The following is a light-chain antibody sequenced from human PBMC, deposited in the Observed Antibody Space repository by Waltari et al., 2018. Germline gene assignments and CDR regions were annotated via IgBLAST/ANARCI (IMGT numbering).Light chain of an antibody. CDR3: SSYISSSTLEL. CDR2: DVS. CDR1: SSDVGGYNY. V-gene: IGLV2-14*03. J-gene: IGLJ2*01. Sequence: QSALTQPASVSGSPGKSITISCTGTSSDVGGYNYVSWYQQHPGKAPKPMIYDVSNLPSGVSNRFSGSKSGNTASLTISGLQAEDEADYYCSSYISSSTLELFGGGTSLTVL.